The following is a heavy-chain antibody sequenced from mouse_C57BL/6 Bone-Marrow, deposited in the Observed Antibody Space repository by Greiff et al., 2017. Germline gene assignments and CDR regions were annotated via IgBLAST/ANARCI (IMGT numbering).Heavy chain of an antibody. D-gene: IGHD1-1*01. J-gene: IGHJ3*01. V-gene: IGHV14-4*01. Sequence: EVQRVESGAELVRPGASVKLSCTASGFNIKDDYMHWVKQRPEQGLEWIGWIDPENGDTEYASKFQGKATITADTSSNTAYLQLRSLTSEDTAVYYCTTLLPAWFAYWGQGTLVTVSA. CDR2: IDPENGDT. CDR3: TTLLPAWFAY. CDR1: GFNIKDDY.